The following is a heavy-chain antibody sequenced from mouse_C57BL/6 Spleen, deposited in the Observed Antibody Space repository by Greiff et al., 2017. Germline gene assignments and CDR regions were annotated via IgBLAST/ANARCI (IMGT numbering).Heavy chain of an antibody. D-gene: IGHD2-5*01. Sequence: VQLVESGAELARPGASVKLSCKASGYTFTSYGISWVKQRTGQGLEWIGEIYPRSGNTYYNEKFKGKATLTADKSSSTAYMELRSLTSEDSAVYFCARAYYSNSRGAMDYWGQGTSVTVSS. CDR3: ARAYYSNSRGAMDY. J-gene: IGHJ4*01. V-gene: IGHV1-81*01. CDR1: GYTFTSYG. CDR2: IYPRSGNT.